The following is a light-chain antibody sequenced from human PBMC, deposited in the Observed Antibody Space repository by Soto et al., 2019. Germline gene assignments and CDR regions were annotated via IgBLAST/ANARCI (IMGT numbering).Light chain of an antibody. CDR3: QSYDSSLSLYV. J-gene: IGLJ1*01. CDR2: GNN. CDR1: SSNIGAGYD. V-gene: IGLV1-40*01. Sequence: QSLLTQPPSVSGAPGQRVTISCTGSSSNIGAGYDVHWYQQLPGTAPKLLIYGNNNRPSGVPDRFSGSKSGTSASLAITGLQAEDEAEFYCQSYDSSLSLYVFGTGTKVTVL.